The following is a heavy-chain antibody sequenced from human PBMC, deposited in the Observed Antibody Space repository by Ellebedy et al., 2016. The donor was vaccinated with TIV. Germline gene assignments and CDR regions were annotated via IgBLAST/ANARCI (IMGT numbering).Heavy chain of an antibody. J-gene: IGHJ6*03. Sequence: ASVKVSCKASGYTFTGYPINWVRQAPEQGLEWLGWINMNTGNPTYAQGFTGRFVFSLDTSVSTAYLQISSLKAEDTAVYYCARDSRYNWNDWDYYHMDVWGKGTTVTVSS. V-gene: IGHV7-4-1*02. CDR1: GYTFTGYP. CDR2: INMNTGNP. D-gene: IGHD1-1*01. CDR3: ARDSRYNWNDWDYYHMDV.